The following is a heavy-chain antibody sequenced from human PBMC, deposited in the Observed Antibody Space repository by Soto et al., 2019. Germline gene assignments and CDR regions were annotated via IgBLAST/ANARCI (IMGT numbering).Heavy chain of an antibody. CDR3: ARGGPVLNYYGSGSYYRSYYYYGMDV. V-gene: IGHV4-34*01. J-gene: IGHJ6*02. CDR1: GGSFSGYY. D-gene: IGHD3-10*01. CDR2: INHSGST. Sequence: LSLTCAVYGGSFSGYYWSWIRQPPGKGLEWIGEINHSGSTNYNPSLKSRVTISVDTSKNQFSLKLSSVTAADTAVYYCARGGPVLNYYGSGSYYRSYYYYGMDVWGQGTTVTVSS.